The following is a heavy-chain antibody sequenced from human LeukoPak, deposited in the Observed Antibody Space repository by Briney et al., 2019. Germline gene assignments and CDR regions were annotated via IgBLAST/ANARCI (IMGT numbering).Heavy chain of an antibody. D-gene: IGHD6-13*01. V-gene: IGHV4-34*01. CDR2: INHSGST. CDR3: AMSRGGTAAAGSY. Sequence: SETLSLTCAVCGGSFSGYYWSWIRQPPGKGLEWIGEINHSGSTNYNPSLKSRVTISVDTSENQFSLKLSSVTAADTAVYYCAMSRGGTAAAGSYWGQGTLVTVSS. CDR1: GGSFSGYY. J-gene: IGHJ4*02.